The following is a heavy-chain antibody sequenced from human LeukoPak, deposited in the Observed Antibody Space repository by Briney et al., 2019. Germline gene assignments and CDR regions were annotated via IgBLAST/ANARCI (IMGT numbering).Heavy chain of an antibody. Sequence: GRSLRLSCAASGFTFDDYAMHWVRQPPGKGLEWLSIISWNSGYIGYADSVKGRFTVSRDNAENSVYLQMNSLRPGDTAFYFCAKVRGTYSSGFFFDSWGQGTLVTVSS. CDR1: GFTFDDYA. J-gene: IGHJ4*02. V-gene: IGHV3-9*01. D-gene: IGHD6-19*01. CDR2: ISWNSGYI. CDR3: AKVRGTYSSGFFFDS.